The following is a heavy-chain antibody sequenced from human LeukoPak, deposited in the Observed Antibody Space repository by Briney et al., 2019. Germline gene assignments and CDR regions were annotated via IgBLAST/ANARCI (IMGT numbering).Heavy chain of an antibody. CDR3: ARLTKNDSGSFRFGKKKRGYMDV. D-gene: IGHD3-10*01. CDR1: GGSFSGYY. CDR2: INHSGST. J-gene: IGHJ6*03. V-gene: IGHV4-34*01. Sequence: SETLSLTCAVYGGSFSGYYWSWIRQPPGKGLEWIGEINHSGSTNYNPSLKSRVTISVDTSMNQFSLKLSSVTAADTAVYYCARLTKNDSGSFRFGKKKRGYMDVWGKGTTVTISS.